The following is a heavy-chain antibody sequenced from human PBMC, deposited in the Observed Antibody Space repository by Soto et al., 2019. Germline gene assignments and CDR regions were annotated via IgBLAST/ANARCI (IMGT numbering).Heavy chain of an antibody. V-gene: IGHV3-30*03. CDR3: ALLKGAYYYGMDV. D-gene: IGHD1-26*01. Sequence: GGSLRLSCAASGFTFSSYGMHWVRQAPGKGLEWVAVISYDGSNKYYADSVKGRFTISRDNSKNTLYLQMNSLRAEDTAVYYCALLKGAYYYGMDVWGQGTTVTVSS. J-gene: IGHJ6*02. CDR2: ISYDGSNK. CDR1: GFTFSSYG.